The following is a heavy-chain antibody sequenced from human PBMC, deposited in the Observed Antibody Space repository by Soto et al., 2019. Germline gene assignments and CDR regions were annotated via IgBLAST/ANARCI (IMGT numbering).Heavy chain of an antibody. D-gene: IGHD2-21*02. CDR2: LSGSGGST. CDR1: GFTFSSYA. CDR3: AKWVRVTEDAFDI. Sequence: GGSLRLSCAASGFTFSSYAMTWVRQAPGKGLEWVSALSGSGGSTYYTDSVKGRFTISRDNSKNTLYLQMNSLRAEDTAVYYCAKWVRVTEDAFDIWGQGTMVTVSS. V-gene: IGHV3-23*01. J-gene: IGHJ3*02.